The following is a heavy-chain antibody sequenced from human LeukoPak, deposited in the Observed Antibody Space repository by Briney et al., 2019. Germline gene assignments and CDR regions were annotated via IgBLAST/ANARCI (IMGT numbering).Heavy chain of an antibody. CDR3: ARTYYDSSGYYYEDAFDI. Sequence: SETLSLTCTVSGGSLSSYYCSWIRQPPGKGLEWIGYIYYSGSTNYNPSLTSRVTISVDTSKNQFSLKLSSVTAADTAVYYCARTYYDSSGYYYEDAFDIWGQGTMVTVSS. CDR2: IYYSGST. D-gene: IGHD3-22*01. CDR1: GGSLSSYY. V-gene: IGHV4-59*12. J-gene: IGHJ3*02.